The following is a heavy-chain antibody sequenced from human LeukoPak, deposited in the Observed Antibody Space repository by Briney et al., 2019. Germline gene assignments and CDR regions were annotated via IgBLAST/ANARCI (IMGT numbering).Heavy chain of an antibody. Sequence: GASVKVSCKASGYTFTSYDINWVRQAPGQGLEWMGRINPNSGDTNYAQKFQGRVTMTRDTSISTAYMELSRLRSDDTAVYYCTREGLSVDYWGQGTLVTVSS. CDR2: INPNSGDT. V-gene: IGHV1-2*06. D-gene: IGHD5/OR15-5a*01. CDR3: TREGLSVDY. CDR1: GYTFTSYD. J-gene: IGHJ4*02.